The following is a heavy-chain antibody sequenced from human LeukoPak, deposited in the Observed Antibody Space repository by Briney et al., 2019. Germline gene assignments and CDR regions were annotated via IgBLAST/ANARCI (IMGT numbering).Heavy chain of an antibody. J-gene: IGHJ4*02. Sequence: SETLSLTCIVYGTSISSGGYYYTWIRQPPGKGLEWIGYMYHSGISYYNPSLKNRLTISVDRSKNQFSLRLSSVTAADTAIYYCARTLDYWGQGTLVTVSS. V-gene: IGHV4-30-2*01. CDR1: GTSISSGGYY. CDR3: ARTLDY. CDR2: MYHSGIS.